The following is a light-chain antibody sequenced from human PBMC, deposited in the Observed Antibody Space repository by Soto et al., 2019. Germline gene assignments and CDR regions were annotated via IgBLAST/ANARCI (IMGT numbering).Light chain of an antibody. CDR3: QQYGSSPVT. J-gene: IGKJ5*01. CDR1: QSVSSSY. CDR2: GAS. Sequence: EIVLTQSPGTLSLSPGERATLSCRASQSVSSSYLVWYQQKPGQAPRLLIYGASSRATGIPDRFSGSGSGTDFTLTISRLEPEYFAVYYCQQYGSSPVTFGQGTRLEIK. V-gene: IGKV3-20*01.